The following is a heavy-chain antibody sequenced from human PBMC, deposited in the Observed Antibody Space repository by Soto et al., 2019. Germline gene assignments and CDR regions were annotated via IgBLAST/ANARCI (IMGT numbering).Heavy chain of an antibody. J-gene: IGHJ6*02. CDR1: GGTFSSYA. Sequence: SVKVSCKASGGTFSSYAISWVRQAPGQGLEWMGGIIPIFGTANYAQKFQGRVTITADKSTSTAYMELSSLRSEDTAVYYCARDIAVVVAATTDYYYYGMDVWGQGTTVTVS. V-gene: IGHV1-69*06. D-gene: IGHD2-15*01. CDR3: ARDIAVVVAATTDYYYYGMDV. CDR2: IIPIFGTA.